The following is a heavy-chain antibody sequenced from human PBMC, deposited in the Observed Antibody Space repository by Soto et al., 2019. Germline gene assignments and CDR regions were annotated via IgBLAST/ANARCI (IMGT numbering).Heavy chain of an antibody. J-gene: IGHJ4*02. V-gene: IGHV3-23*01. CDR3: ARDLRGRYSGFDYDY. CDR2: IGSSAATT. D-gene: IGHD5-12*01. CDR1: GYTFSSYA. Sequence: GGSLRLSCVASGYTFSSYAMSWVRQAPGKGLEWVSSIGSSAATTNYAESVRGRFTTSRDQPKNTSYLQMNTLRAEDTALYYCARDLRGRYSGFDYDYWGQGTLVTVSS.